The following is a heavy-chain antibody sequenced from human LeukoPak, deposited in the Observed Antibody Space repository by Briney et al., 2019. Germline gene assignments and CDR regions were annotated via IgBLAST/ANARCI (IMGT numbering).Heavy chain of an antibody. CDR3: AKDWTSHNGVYDCLDF. D-gene: IGHD3-16*01. CDR2: IGGPAET. Sequence: QPGRSLRLSWAASGFAFGVHAMTWVRQAPGKGPEWVATIGGPAETFYADSVKGRFTISRDNSRNTLYLQMNSLRAEDSALYYCAKDWTSHNGVYDCLDFWGQGTQVTVSS. CDR1: GFAFGVHA. V-gene: IGHV3-23*01. J-gene: IGHJ4*02.